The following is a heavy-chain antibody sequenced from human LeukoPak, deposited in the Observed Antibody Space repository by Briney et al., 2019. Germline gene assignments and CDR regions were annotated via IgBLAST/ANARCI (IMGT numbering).Heavy chain of an antibody. Sequence: SETLSLTCTVSGGSISSYYWSWIRQPPGKGLEWIGYIYYSGSTNYNPPLKSRVTISVDTSKNQFSLKLSSVTAADMAVYYCARAVGNNWFDPWGQGTLVTVSS. CDR1: GGSISSYY. V-gene: IGHV4-59*01. D-gene: IGHD1-26*01. J-gene: IGHJ5*02. CDR2: IYYSGST. CDR3: ARAVGNNWFDP.